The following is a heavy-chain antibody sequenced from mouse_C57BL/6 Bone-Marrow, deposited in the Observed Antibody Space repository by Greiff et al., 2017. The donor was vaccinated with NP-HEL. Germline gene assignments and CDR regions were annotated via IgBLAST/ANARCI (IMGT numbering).Heavy chain of an antibody. J-gene: IGHJ1*03. CDR1: GYTFTSYW. D-gene: IGHD1-1*01. CDR2: INPSNGGT. CDR3: ARPGSSHWYFDV. Sequence: QVQLKQPGTELVKPGASVKLSCKASGYTFTSYWMHWVKQRPGQGLEWIGNINPSNGGTNYNEKFKSKATLTVDKSSSTAYMQLSSLTSEDSAVYYCARPGSSHWYFDVWGTGTTVTVSS. V-gene: IGHV1-53*01.